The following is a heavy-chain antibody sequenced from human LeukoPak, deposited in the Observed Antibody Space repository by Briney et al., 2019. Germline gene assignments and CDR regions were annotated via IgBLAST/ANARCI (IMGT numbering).Heavy chain of an antibody. CDR1: AFTFSNYA. Sequence: PGGSLRLSRAASAFTFSNYAMHWVRQAPGKGLVWVSRIKSAGSSIRYADSVKGRFTISRDNAKNTLYLQMNSLRAEDTAVYYCARDLDYGGNSNFDYWGQGTLVTVSS. V-gene: IGHV3-74*01. CDR3: ARDLDYGGNSNFDY. D-gene: IGHD4-23*01. J-gene: IGHJ4*02. CDR2: IKSAGSSI.